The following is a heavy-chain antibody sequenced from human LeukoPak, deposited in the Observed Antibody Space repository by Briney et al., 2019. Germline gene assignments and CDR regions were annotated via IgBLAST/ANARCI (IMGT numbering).Heavy chain of an antibody. CDR1: GFTFSSYS. CDR2: ISSSSSYI. D-gene: IGHD6-6*01. V-gene: IGHV3-21*01. Sequence: GGPLRLSCAASGFTFSSYSMNWVRQAPGKGLEWVSSISSSSSYIYYADSVKGRFTISRDNSKNTLYLQMNSLRAEDAAVYYCATYSSSFTGGDYWGQGTLVTVSS. CDR3: ATYSSSFTGGDY. J-gene: IGHJ4*02.